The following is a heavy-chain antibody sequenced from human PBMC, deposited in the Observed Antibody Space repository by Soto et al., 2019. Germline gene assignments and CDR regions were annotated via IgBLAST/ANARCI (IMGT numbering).Heavy chain of an antibody. J-gene: IGHJ1*01. V-gene: IGHV4-59*08. D-gene: IGHD3-9*01. CDR3: ARHDDLLTGYYTARLYFQH. CDR1: GGSISSYY. Sequence: SETLSLTCTVSGGSISSYYWSWIRQPPGKGLEWIGYIYYSGNTNYNPSLRSRVTISVDTSKNQFSLKLSSVTAADTAVYYCARHDDLLTGYYTARLYFQHWGQGTLLTVS. CDR2: IYYSGNT.